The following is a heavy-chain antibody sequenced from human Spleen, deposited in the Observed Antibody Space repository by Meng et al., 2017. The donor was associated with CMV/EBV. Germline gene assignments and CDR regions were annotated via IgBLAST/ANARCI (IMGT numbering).Heavy chain of an antibody. CDR3: ATRNGGSLDY. CDR2: IRYDGSNQ. V-gene: IGHV3-30*02. J-gene: IGHJ4*02. Sequence: LSCAASGFTFNTYAMHWVRQAPGKGLEWVAFIRYDGSNQYYADSVKDRFTISRDNSKNTLYLQMNTLRTEDTAVYYCATRNGGSLDYWGQGTLVTVSS. CDR1: GFTFNTYA. D-gene: IGHD3-10*01.